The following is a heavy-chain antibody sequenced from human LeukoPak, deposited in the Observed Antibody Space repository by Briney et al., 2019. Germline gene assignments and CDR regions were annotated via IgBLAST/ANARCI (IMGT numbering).Heavy chain of an antibody. CDR2: ISYDGSNK. J-gene: IGHJ6*02. CDR3: ANAILNYGMDV. CDR1: GFTFSSYG. V-gene: IGHV3-30*18. Sequence: GGSLRLSCAASGFTFSSYGMHWVRQAPGKGLEWVALISYDGSNKYYADSVKGRFTISRDNSKNTLCLQMNSLRAEDTAVYYCANAILNYGMDVWGQGTTVTVSS.